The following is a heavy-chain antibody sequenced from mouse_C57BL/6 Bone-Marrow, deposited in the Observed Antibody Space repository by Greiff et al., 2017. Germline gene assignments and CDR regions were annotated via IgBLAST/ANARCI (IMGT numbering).Heavy chain of an antibody. V-gene: IGHV5-4*03. CDR3: ARVAYVFYAMDY. CDR2: ISDGGSYT. CDR1: GFTFSSYA. Sequence: EVKLVESGGGLVKPGGSLKLSCAASGFTFSSYAMSWVRQTPEKRLEWVATISDGGSYTYYPDNVKGRFTISRDNAKNNLYLQMSHLKSEDTAMYYCARVAYVFYAMDYWGQGTSVTVSS. J-gene: IGHJ4*01.